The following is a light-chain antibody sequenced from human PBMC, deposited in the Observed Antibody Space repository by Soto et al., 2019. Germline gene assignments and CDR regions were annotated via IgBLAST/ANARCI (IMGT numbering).Light chain of an antibody. V-gene: IGKV3-15*01. CDR1: QSVSSN. CDR3: QQYNNWPFT. Sequence: EIVMTPSPAPLSVSRGERATLSCRASQSVSSNLAWYQQKPGQAPRLLIYGASTRATGIPARFSGSGSGTEFTLTISSLQSEDFAVYYCQQYNNWPFTFGGGTKVDI. CDR2: GAS. J-gene: IGKJ4*01.